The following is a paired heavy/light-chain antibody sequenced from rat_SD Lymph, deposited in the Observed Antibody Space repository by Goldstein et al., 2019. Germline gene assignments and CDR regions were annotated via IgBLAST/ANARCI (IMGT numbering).Light chain of an antibody. CDR1: QNINKY. CDR3: LQYDNLPPT. Sequence: DIQMTQSPPSLSASLGDKVTITCQASQNINKYIAWYQQKPGKAPRQLIRYTSTLVSGTPSRFSGSGSGRDYSFSISNVESEDIASYYCLQYDNLPPTFGGGTKLELK. V-gene: IGKV19S2*01. J-gene: IGKJ1*01. CDR2: YTS.
Heavy chain of an antibody. Sequence: EVQLVESGGGLVQPGRSLKLSCAASGFTFSDYNMAWVRQAPKKGLEWVATIIYDGSRTYYRDSVKGRFTISRDNAKSTLYLQMDSLRSEDTATYYCATHELTGSSFDYWGQGVMVTVSS. CDR1: GFTFSDYN. CDR2: IIYDGSRT. D-gene: IGHD5-1*01. CDR3: ATHELTGSSFDY. J-gene: IGHJ2*01. V-gene: IGHV5S10*01.